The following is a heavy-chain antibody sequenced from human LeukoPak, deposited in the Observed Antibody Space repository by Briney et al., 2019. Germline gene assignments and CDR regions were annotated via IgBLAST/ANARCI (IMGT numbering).Heavy chain of an antibody. CDR2: IRYDGSNK. V-gene: IGHV3-30*02. CDR1: GFTFSSYG. Sequence: GGSLRLSCAASGFTFSSYGMHWVRQAPGKGLEWVAFIRYDGSNKYYADSVKGRFSISRDNSKNTLYLQMNSLRAEDTAVYYCAKDRGGVRGPKARYYYYMDVWGKGTTVTISS. CDR3: AKDRGGVRGPKARYYYYMDV. D-gene: IGHD3-10*01. J-gene: IGHJ6*03.